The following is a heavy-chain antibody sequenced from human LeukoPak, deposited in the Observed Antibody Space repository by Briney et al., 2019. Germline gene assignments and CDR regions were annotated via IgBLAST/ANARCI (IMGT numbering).Heavy chain of an antibody. V-gene: IGHV4-39*01. CDR3: ARQTDTAMGWFDP. D-gene: IGHD5-18*01. J-gene: IGHJ5*02. CDR2: IYYSGST. CDR1: GVSISSSSYY. Sequence: PSETLSLTCTVSGVSISSSSYYWGWIRQPPGKGLEWIGSIYYSGSTYYNPSLKSRVTISVDTSKNQFSLKLSSVTAADTAVYYCARQTDTAMGWFDPWGQGTLVTVSS.